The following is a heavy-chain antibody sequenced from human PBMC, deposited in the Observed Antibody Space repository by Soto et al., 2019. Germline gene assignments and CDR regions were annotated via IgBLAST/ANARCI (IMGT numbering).Heavy chain of an antibody. CDR1: GGSIRTGVYY. V-gene: IGHV4-31*03. CDR2: IYYSGNT. J-gene: IGHJ1*01. CDR3: ATNGDYYDSSGTKYFQH. Sequence: SETLSLTCPLSGGSIRTGVYYWSWVRQPPGKGLEWIGYIYYSGNTYYNPSLKSRLTISVDTSKNQFSLRLRSVTAADTAVYFCATNGDYYDSSGTKYFQHWGQGTLVTVSS. D-gene: IGHD3-22*01.